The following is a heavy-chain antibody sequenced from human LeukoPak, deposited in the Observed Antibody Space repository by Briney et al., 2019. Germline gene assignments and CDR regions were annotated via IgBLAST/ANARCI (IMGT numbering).Heavy chain of an antibody. CDR2: IYYSGST. D-gene: IGHD3-22*01. V-gene: IGHV4-39*01. Sequence: LETLSLTRTVSGGSISSSSYYWGWIRQPPGKGLEWIGSIYYSGSTYYNPSLKSRVTISVDTSKNQFSLKLSSVTAADTAVYYCARTYYYDSSGYYYFDYWGQGTLVTVSS. CDR1: GGSISSSSYY. J-gene: IGHJ4*02. CDR3: ARTYYYDSSGYYYFDY.